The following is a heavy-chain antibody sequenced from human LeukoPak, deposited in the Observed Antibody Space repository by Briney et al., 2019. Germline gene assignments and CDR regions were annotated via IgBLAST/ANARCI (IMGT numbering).Heavy chain of an antibody. CDR2: IYYSGST. V-gene: IGHV4-4*02. Sequence: PSETLSLTCAVSGGSISSSNWWNWVRQPPGKGLEWIGYIYYSGSTNYNPSLKSRVTISVDTSKNQFSLKLSSVTAADTAVYYCANAKWELQGYYFDYWGQGTLVTVSS. CDR3: ANAKWELQGYYFDY. CDR1: GGSISSSNW. J-gene: IGHJ4*02. D-gene: IGHD1-26*01.